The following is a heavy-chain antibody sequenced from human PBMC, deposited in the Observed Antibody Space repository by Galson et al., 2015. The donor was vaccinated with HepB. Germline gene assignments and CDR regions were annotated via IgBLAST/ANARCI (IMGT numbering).Heavy chain of an antibody. Sequence: SVKVSCKASGGTFSSCAISWVRQAPGQGLEWMGGIIPIFGTANYAQKFQGRVTITADESTSTAYMELSSLRSEDTAVYYCARVRDHIAVAGTFDYWGQGTLVTVSS. CDR2: IIPIFGTA. D-gene: IGHD6-19*01. J-gene: IGHJ4*02. CDR1: GGTFSSCA. CDR3: ARVRDHIAVAGTFDY. V-gene: IGHV1-69*13.